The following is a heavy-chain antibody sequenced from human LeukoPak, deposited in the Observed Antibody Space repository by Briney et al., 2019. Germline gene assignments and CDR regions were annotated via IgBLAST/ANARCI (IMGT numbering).Heavy chain of an antibody. CDR2: IWYHGRNK. J-gene: IGHJ4*02. Sequence: WGSLTLSCAASGFTISSYGIHGFRRAPPREGQGGAVIWYHGRNKYYTDSLKSRFTISIDKSKNKLYLQMNSLTAADTAVYYCAKDGGVSMVSEYYFDYWGGGTLVTVSS. D-gene: IGHD4/OR15-4a*01. CDR1: GFTISSYG. CDR3: AKDGGVSMVSEYYFDY. V-gene: IGHV3-33*03.